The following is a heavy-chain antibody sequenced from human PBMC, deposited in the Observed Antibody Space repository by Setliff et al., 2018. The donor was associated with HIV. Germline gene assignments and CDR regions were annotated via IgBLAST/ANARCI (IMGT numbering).Heavy chain of an antibody. CDR1: GFTFSSYS. D-gene: IGHD3-22*01. Sequence: QPGGSLRLSCAASGFTFSSYSMNWVRQAPGKGLEWVAFIRYDGSNKYYADSVKGRFTISRDNSKNTLYLQMNSLRAEDTAVYYCAKDERTYYYDSSGGSFDYWGQGTLVTVSS. V-gene: IGHV3-30*02. J-gene: IGHJ4*02. CDR2: IRYDGSNK. CDR3: AKDERTYYYDSSGGSFDY.